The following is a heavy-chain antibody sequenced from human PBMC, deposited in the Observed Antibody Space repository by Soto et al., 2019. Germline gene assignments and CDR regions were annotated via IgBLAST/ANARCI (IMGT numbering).Heavy chain of an antibody. CDR3: ARPLSYSSSWYYFDY. Sequence: VASVKVSCKASGGTFSSYAISWVRQAPGQGLEWMGGIIPIFGTANYAQKFQGRVTITADKSTSTAYMELSSLRSEDTAVYYCARPLSYSSSWYYFDYWGQGTLVTVS. D-gene: IGHD6-13*01. V-gene: IGHV1-69*06. CDR2: IIPIFGTA. J-gene: IGHJ4*02. CDR1: GGTFSSYA.